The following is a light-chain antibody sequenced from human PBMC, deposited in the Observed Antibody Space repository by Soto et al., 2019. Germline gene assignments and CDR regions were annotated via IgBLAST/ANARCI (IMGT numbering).Light chain of an antibody. CDR3: QQRSNWPPT. CDR1: QSVSSY. V-gene: IGKV3-11*01. CDR2: DAS. J-gene: IGKJ1*01. Sequence: EIVLTQSPATLSLSPGVRATLSCRASQSVSSYLAWYQQKPGQAPRLLIYDASNRATGIPARFSGSGSGTDFTLTISSLEPEDFAVYYCQQRSNWPPTFGQGTKVDI.